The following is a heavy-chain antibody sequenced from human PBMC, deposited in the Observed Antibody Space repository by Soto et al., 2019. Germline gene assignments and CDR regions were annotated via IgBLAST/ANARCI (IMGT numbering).Heavy chain of an antibody. CDR3: ARVDAPTVRVGMDV. V-gene: IGHV3-23*01. D-gene: IGHD2-8*02. J-gene: IGHJ6*02. Sequence: EVQLLESGGGLVQPGGSLRLSCAASGFNFNSHAMTWVRQAPGKGLEWVSTISANIISTYYADSVKGRFTISRDNSKTPLYRQMSSLRAEDTAVYHCARVDAPTVRVGMDVWGQGTTVTVSS. CDR1: GFNFNSHA. CDR2: ISANIIST.